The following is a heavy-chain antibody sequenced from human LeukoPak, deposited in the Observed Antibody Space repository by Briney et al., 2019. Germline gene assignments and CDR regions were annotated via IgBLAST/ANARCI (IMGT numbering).Heavy chain of an antibody. CDR2: MNPNSGNT. V-gene: IGHV1-8*01. J-gene: IGHJ5*02. CDR1: GYTFTSYD. D-gene: IGHD3-10*01. Sequence: ASVKVSCKASGYTFTSYDINWVRQAPGQGLEWMGWMNPNSGNTGYAQKFQGRVTMTRNTSISTAYMELSSLRSEDTAVYYCARVDMVRGVIINWFDPWGQGTLVTVSS. CDR3: ARVDMVRGVIINWFDP.